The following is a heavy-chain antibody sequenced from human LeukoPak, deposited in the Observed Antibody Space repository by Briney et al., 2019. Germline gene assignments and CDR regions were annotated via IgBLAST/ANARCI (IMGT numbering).Heavy chain of an antibody. CDR2: IYYSGST. V-gene: IGHV4-59*08. CDR3: ARLRAVAAAEGAFDI. CDR1: GVSISSYY. J-gene: IGHJ3*02. Sequence: SETLSLTCTVSGVSISSYYWSWIRQPPGKGLEWIGYIYYSGSTNYNPSLKSRVTISVDTSKNQFSLKLSSVTAADTAVYCCARLRAVAAAEGAFDIWGQGTMVTVSS. D-gene: IGHD6-19*01.